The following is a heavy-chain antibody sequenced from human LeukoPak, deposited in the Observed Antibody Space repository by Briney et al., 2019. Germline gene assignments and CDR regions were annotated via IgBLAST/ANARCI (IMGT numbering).Heavy chain of an antibody. CDR2: ISSSSSYI. Sequence: PGGSLRLSCAASGFTLSSYSMKWVRQAPGEGLEWVSSISSSSSYIYYADSVKGRFTISRDNAKNSLYLQMNSLRAEDTAVYYCARDPKRFSSGDRPNPYDYWGQGTLVTVSS. V-gene: IGHV3-21*01. CDR1: GFTLSSYS. J-gene: IGHJ4*02. CDR3: ARDPKRFSSGDRPNPYDY. D-gene: IGHD6-6*01.